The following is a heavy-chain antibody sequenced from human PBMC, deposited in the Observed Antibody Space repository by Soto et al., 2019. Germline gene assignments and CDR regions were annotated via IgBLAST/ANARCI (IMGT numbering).Heavy chain of an antibody. CDR1: GGSISSGGYS. J-gene: IGHJ6*02. D-gene: IGHD3-9*01. Sequence: PSETLSLTCGVSGGSISSGGYSWSWIRQPPGKGLEWIGYIYHSGSTYYNPSLKSRVTISVDRSKNQFSLELSSVTAADTAVYYCARSILTGYYYDGMDVWGQGTTVTVSS. CDR3: ARSILTGYYYDGMDV. CDR2: IYHSGST. V-gene: IGHV4-30-2*01.